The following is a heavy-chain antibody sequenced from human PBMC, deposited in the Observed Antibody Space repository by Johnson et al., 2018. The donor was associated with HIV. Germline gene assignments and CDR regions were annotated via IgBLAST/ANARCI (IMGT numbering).Heavy chain of an antibody. D-gene: IGHD6-19*01. Sequence: VQLVESGGGVVRPGGSLRLSCAASGFTFSSYAMHWVRQAPGKGLEWVAVISYDGSNKYYADSVKGRFTISRDNSKNTLYLQMNSLRAEDTAVYYCARGEGSGWHLAGAFDIWGQGTMVTVSS. J-gene: IGHJ3*02. CDR3: ARGEGSGWHLAGAFDI. V-gene: IGHV3-30*14. CDR1: GFTFSSYA. CDR2: ISYDGSNK.